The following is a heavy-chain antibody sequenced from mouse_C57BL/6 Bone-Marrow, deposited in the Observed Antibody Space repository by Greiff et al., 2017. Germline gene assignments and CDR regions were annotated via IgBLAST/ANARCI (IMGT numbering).Heavy chain of an antibody. CDR3: AREGIYYDPMDY. V-gene: IGHV1-59*01. D-gene: IGHD2-4*01. Sequence: VQLQQSGAELVRPGTSVKLSCKASGYTFTSYWMHWVKQRPGQGLEWIGVIDPSDSYTNYNQKFKGKATLTVDTSSSTAYMQLSSLTSEDSAVYYGAREGIYYDPMDYWGQGTSVTVSS. CDR1: GYTFTSYW. CDR2: IDPSDSYT. J-gene: IGHJ4*01.